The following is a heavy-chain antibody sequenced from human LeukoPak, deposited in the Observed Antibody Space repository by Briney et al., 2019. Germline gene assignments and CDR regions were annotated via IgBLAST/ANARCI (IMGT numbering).Heavy chain of an antibody. J-gene: IGHJ4*02. CDR2: ISGSGGST. CDR1: GFTFSSYA. V-gene: IGHV3-23*01. Sequence: PGGSLRLSCVASGFTFSSYAMSWVRQAPGKGLEWVSAISGSGGSTYYADSVKGRFTISRDNSKNTLYLQMNSLRAEDTAVYYCAKTSGGGYDLAPSDYWGQGTLVTVSS. D-gene: IGHD5-12*01. CDR3: AKTSGGGYDLAPSDY.